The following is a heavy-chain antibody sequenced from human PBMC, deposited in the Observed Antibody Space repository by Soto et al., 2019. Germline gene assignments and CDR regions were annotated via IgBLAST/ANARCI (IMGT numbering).Heavy chain of an antibody. J-gene: IGHJ4*02. V-gene: IGHV1-2*02. D-gene: IGHD6-6*01. CDR3: ARPRYSSSSGHFDY. Sequence: QVQLVQSGAEVKKPGASVKVSCKASGYTFTDYYIHWVRQAPGQGLEWMGWINPNSGGTNYAQKFQGRVTMTRDTPISTAYMELSSLRSEDTAVYYCARPRYSSSSGHFDYWGQGTLVTVSS. CDR1: GYTFTDYY. CDR2: INPNSGGT.